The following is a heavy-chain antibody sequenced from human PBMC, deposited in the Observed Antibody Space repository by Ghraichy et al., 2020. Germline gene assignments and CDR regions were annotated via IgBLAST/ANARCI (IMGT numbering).Heavy chain of an antibody. CDR1: GGSISSSSYY. V-gene: IGHV4-39*01. CDR3: ARTLSVRARNDAFDI. J-gene: IGHJ3*02. D-gene: IGHD3-10*01. Sequence: SETLSLTCTVSGGSISSSSYYWGWIRQPPGKGLEWIGSIYYSGSTYYNPSLKSRVTISVDTSKNQFSLKLSSVTAADTAVYYCARTLSVRARNDAFDIWGQGTMVTVSS. CDR2: IYYSGST.